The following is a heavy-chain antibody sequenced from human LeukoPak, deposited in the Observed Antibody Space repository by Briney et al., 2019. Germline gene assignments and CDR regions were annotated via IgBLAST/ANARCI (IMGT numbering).Heavy chain of an antibody. Sequence: SETLSLTCTVSGGSISSGDYYWSWIRQPPGKGLEWIGYIYYSGSTYYNPCLKSRVTIPVDTSKNQFSLKLSSVTAADTAVYYCARGDIVVVPPAADAFDIWGQGTMVTVSS. CDR2: IYYSGST. V-gene: IGHV4-30-4*08. D-gene: IGHD2-2*01. CDR3: ARGDIVVVPPAADAFDI. J-gene: IGHJ3*02. CDR1: GGSISSGDYY.